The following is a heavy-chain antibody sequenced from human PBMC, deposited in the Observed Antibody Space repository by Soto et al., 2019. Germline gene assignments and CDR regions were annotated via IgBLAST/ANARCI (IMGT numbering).Heavy chain of an antibody. D-gene: IGHD3-10*01. CDR3: AREPGYYDSVDNWCGP. V-gene: IGHV4-59*01. Sequence: SETLSLTCTASGGSLSSYYWNWILQPPGKRLEWSPHISYSWITNNLPSRQSRVTRSVGTSKNQCCMKMSSVTAAVTAVYYCAREPGYYDSVDNWCGPWGRGARVAVAS. CDR2: ISYSWIT. CDR1: GGSLSSYY. J-gene: IGHJ5*02.